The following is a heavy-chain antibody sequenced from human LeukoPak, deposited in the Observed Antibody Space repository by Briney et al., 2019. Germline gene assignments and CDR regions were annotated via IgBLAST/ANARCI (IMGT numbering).Heavy chain of an antibody. J-gene: IGHJ6*03. Sequence: GASVKVSCKASGGTFSSYAISWVRQAPGQGLEWMGGIIPIFGTANYAQKFQGRVTITADKSTSTAYMELSSLRSEDTAVYYCARGGRFRSYDSRQRRYYYYYYMDVWGKGTTVTVSS. CDR1: GGTFSSYA. V-gene: IGHV1-69*06. CDR3: ARGGRFRSYDSRQRRYYYYYYMDV. D-gene: IGHD3-22*01. CDR2: IIPIFGTA.